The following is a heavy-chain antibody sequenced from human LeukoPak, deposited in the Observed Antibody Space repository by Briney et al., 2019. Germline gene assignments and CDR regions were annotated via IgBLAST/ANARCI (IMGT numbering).Heavy chain of an antibody. CDR3: ARDYVGCSSTSCTTDGMDV. Sequence: RASVKDSCMASGYTFTGYYMHWVRQAPGQGLEWMGWINPNSGGTNYAQKFQGRVTMTRDTSISTAYMELSRLRSDDTAVYYCARDYVGCSSTSCTTDGMDVWGQGTTVTVSS. CDR1: GYTFTGYY. J-gene: IGHJ6*02. V-gene: IGHV1-2*02. D-gene: IGHD2-2*01. CDR2: INPNSGGT.